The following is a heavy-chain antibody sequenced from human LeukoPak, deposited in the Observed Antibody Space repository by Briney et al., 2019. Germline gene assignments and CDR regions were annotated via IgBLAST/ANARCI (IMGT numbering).Heavy chain of an antibody. CDR3: ARDLNCSGGSCYSGWFDP. D-gene: IGHD2-15*01. J-gene: IGHJ5*02. Sequence: SETLSLTCTVSGDSISSSNSYWGWIRQPPGKGLEWIGSIYYSGNTYYNASLKSRVTISVDTSKNQFSLKLSSVTAADTAVYYCARDLNCSGGSCYSGWFDPWGQGTLVTVSS. V-gene: IGHV4-39*07. CDR1: GDSISSSNSY. CDR2: IYYSGNT.